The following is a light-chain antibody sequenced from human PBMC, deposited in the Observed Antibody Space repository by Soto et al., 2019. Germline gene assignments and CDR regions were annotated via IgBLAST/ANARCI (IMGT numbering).Light chain of an antibody. V-gene: IGKV4-1*01. CDR2: WAS. J-gene: IGKJ2*01. CDR1: QSLLYSSNNKTY. Sequence: DIVMTQSPDSLTVSLGERATINCKSSQSLLYSSNNKTYLAWYQRRPGQSPKMLIFWASARESGVPDRFAGSGYESDFTLTISSLQAEDAAVYYCQQYYSDFFTFGQGTRLEIK. CDR3: QQYYSDFFT.